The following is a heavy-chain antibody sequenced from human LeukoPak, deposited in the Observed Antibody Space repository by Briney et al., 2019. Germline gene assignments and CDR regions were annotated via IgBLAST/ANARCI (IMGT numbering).Heavy chain of an antibody. CDR3: ARDGSAVGASYYGMDV. CDR2: ISSSSSYI. J-gene: IGHJ6*02. D-gene: IGHD1-26*01. V-gene: IGHV3-21*01. CDR1: GFTFSSYA. Sequence: GGSLRLSCAASGFTFSSYAMSWVRQAPGKGLEWVSSISSSSSYIYYADSVKGRFTISRDNAKNSLYLQMNSLRAEDTAVYYCARDGSAVGASYYGMDVWGQGTTVTVSS.